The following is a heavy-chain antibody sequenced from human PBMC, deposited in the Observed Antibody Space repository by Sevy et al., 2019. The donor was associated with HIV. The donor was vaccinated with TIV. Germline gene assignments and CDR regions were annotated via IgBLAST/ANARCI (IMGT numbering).Heavy chain of an antibody. J-gene: IGHJ6*02. CDR2: INTNTGNP. Sequence: ASVKVSCKASGYTFTSYAMNWVRQAPGQGLEWMGWINTNTGNPTYAQGFTGRFVFSLDTSVSTAYLQINSLKAEDTAVYYCARDEGYDFWSGYRNYYYYGMDVWGQGTTVTVSS. CDR3: ARDEGYDFWSGYRNYYYYGMDV. V-gene: IGHV7-4-1*02. D-gene: IGHD3-3*01. CDR1: GYTFTSYA.